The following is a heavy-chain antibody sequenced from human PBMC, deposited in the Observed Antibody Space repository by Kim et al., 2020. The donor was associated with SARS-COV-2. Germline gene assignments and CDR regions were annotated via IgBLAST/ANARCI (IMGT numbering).Heavy chain of an antibody. CDR1: GFTFSSYS. V-gene: IGHV3-21*01. Sequence: GGSLRLSCAASGFTFSSYSMNWVRQAPGKGLEWVSSISSSSSYIYYADSVKGRFTISRDNAKNSLYLQMNSLRAEDTAVYYCARDKGDTLGHTPGYYGMDVWGQGTTVTVSS. CDR2: ISSSSSYI. D-gene: IGHD2-2*02. J-gene: IGHJ6*02. CDR3: ARDKGDTLGHTPGYYGMDV.